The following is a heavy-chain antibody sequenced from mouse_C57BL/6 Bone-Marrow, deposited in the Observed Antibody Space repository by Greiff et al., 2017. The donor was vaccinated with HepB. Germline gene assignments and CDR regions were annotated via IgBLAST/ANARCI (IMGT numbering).Heavy chain of an antibody. V-gene: IGHV1-82*01. CDR1: GYAFSSSW. CDR2: IYPGDGDT. D-gene: IGHD2-3*01. J-gene: IGHJ2*01. CDR3: ARPPYGYYGYFDY. Sequence: QVQLKESGPELVKPGASVKISCKASGYAFSSSWMNWVKQRPGKGLEWIGRIYPGDGDTNYNGKFKGKATLTADKSSSTAYMQLSSLTSEDSAVYFCARPPYGYYGYFDYWGQGTTLTVSS.